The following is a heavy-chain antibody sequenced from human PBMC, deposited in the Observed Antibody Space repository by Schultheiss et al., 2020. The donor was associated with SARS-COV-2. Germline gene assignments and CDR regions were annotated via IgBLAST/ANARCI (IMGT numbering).Heavy chain of an antibody. CDR2: IDWDDDK. V-gene: IGHV2-70*04. CDR1: GFSVSSSGVG. Sequence: SGPTLVKPTQTLTLTCTFSGFSVSSSGVGVGWIRQPPGKALEWLARIDWDDDKFYSTSLKTRLTISKDTSKNQVVLTMTNMDPVDTATYYCARIQLSQWPNLWDYFDYWGQGTLVTVSS. J-gene: IGHJ4*02. CDR3: ARIQLSQWPNLWDYFDY. D-gene: IGHD6-19*01.